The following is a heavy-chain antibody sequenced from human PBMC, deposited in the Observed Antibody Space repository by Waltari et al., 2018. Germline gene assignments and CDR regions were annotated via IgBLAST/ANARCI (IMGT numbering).Heavy chain of an antibody. J-gene: IGHJ4*02. V-gene: IGHV4-38-2*02. Sequence: QVQLQESGPGLVRPSETLSLTCSVSGFSIRSGDYWGWLRQPPGKGLEWIATLHHCGSTYYSPSLKSRATISVDTSKNQFSLKMTSVTAADTAVYYCAKRGGTSPFGYWGQGTLVTVSS. CDR3: AKRGGTSPFGY. CDR1: GFSIRSGDY. CDR2: LHHCGST. D-gene: IGHD3-10*01.